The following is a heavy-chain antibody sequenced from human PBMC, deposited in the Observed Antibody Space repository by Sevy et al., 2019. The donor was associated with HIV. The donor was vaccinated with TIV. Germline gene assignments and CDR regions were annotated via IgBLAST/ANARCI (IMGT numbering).Heavy chain of an antibody. V-gene: IGHV1-18*01. CDR2: ISAYNGNT. D-gene: IGHD3-10*01. CDR1: GYTFTSYG. Sequence: AAVKVSCKASGYTFTSYGISWVRQAPRQGLEWMGWISAYNGNTNYAQKLQGRVTMTTDTSTSTAYMVLRSLRSDDTAVYYCARDILGVEDPPDYWGQGTLVTVSS. J-gene: IGHJ4*02. CDR3: ARDILGVEDPPDY.